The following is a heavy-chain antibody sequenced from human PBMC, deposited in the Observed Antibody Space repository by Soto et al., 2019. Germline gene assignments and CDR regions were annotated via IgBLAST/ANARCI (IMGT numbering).Heavy chain of an antibody. CDR3: ARGIRGPAYYYYYYGMDV. J-gene: IGHJ6*02. CDR1: GYTFTSYD. D-gene: IGHD5-12*01. CDR2: MNPNSGNT. Sequence: ASVKVSCKASGYTFTSYDINWVRQATGQGLEWMGRMNPNSGNTGYAQKFQGRVTMTRNTSISTAYMELSSLRSEDTAVYYCARGIRGPAYYYYYYGMDVWGQGTTVTVSS. V-gene: IGHV1-8*01.